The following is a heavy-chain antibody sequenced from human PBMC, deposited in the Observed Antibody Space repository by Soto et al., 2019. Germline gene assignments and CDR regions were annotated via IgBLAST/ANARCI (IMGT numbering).Heavy chain of an antibody. Sequence: PSETLSLTCAVSGVSTSGFYWSWIRQPPGKGLEYIGYFYDSGSTYYNPSLKSRVTVSLDSSKNQFSLKLTSVTAADTAIYYCARGHLWLENWGQGTLVTVSS. J-gene: IGHJ4*02. CDR2: FYDSGST. D-gene: IGHD3-3*01. CDR3: ARGHLWLEN. V-gene: IGHV4-59*01. CDR1: GVSTSGFY.